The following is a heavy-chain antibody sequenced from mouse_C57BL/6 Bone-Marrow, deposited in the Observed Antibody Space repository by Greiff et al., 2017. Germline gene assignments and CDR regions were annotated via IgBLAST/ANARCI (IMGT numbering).Heavy chain of an antibody. D-gene: IGHD1-1*01. V-gene: IGHV1-26*01. CDR2: IYPYNGGT. CDR1: GYTFTDYY. Sequence: EVQLQQPGPELVKPGASVKISCKASGYTFTDYYMNWVKQSHGKGLEWLGDIYPYNGGTSYNQKFKGKATLTVNKSSSTAYMELRSLTSKDSAVYYCARMSLSTTVYYAMYYWGQGVSVTVAS. CDR3: ARMSLSTTVYYAMYY. J-gene: IGHJ4*01.